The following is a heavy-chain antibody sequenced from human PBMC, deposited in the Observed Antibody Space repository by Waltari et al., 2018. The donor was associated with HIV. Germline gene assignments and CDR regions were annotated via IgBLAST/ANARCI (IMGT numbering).Heavy chain of an antibody. CDR2: INSDGIST. CDR3: ATSRTFDY. V-gene: IGHV3-74*01. CDR1: GFTFSSYW. Sequence: EVQLVESGGGLVQPGGSLRLSCAASGFTFSSYWMHWVRQVPGKGLIGCSRINSDGISTSYADSVKGRFTISRDNAKNTLYLQMNRLRAEDTAVYYCATSRTFDYWGQGTLVTVSS. J-gene: IGHJ4*02.